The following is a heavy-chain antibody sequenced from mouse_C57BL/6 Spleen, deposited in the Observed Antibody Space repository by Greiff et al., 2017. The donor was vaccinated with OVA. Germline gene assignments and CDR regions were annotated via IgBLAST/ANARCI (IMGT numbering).Heavy chain of an antibody. J-gene: IGHJ3*01. CDR2: ISNGGGST. D-gene: IGHD2-10*01. CDR1: GFTFSDYY. Sequence: VMLVESGGGLVQPGGSLKLSCAASGFTFSDYYMYWVRQTPEKRLEWVAYISNGGGSTYYPDTVKGRFTISRDNAKNTLYLQMSRLKSEDTAMYYCARAYYGNYSWFAYWGQGTLVTVSA. CDR3: ARAYYGNYSWFAY. V-gene: IGHV5-12*01.